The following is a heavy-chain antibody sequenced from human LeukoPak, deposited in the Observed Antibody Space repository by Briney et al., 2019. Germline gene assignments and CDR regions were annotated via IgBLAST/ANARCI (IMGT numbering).Heavy chain of an antibody. Sequence: PGGSLRLSCAASGFTFSSYAMSWVRQAPGKGLEWVSAISGSGGGTYYADSVKGRFTISRDNSKNTLYLQMNSLRAEDTAVYYCTRHPSIVGATSTDYWGQGTLVTVSS. CDR1: GFTFSSYA. J-gene: IGHJ4*02. CDR3: TRHPSIVGATSTDY. CDR2: ISGSGGGT. D-gene: IGHD1-26*01. V-gene: IGHV3-23*01.